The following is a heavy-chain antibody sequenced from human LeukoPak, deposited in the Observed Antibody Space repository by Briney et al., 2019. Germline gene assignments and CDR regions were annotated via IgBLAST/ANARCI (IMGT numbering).Heavy chain of an antibody. CDR3: ARVAINDYGDYFDY. D-gene: IGHD4-17*01. Sequence: GGSLRLSCAASGFTFSSYEMNWVRQAPGKGLEWVSYISSSDSTIYYADSVKGRFTISRDNAKNSLYLQMNSLRAEDTAVYYCARVAINDYGDYFDYWGQGTLATVSS. J-gene: IGHJ4*02. V-gene: IGHV3-48*03. CDR1: GFTFSSYE. CDR2: ISSSDSTI.